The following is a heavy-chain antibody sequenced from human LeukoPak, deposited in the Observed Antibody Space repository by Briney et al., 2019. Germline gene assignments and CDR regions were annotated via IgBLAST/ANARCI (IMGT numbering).Heavy chain of an antibody. CDR3: ARDGAYSGYFSYYMDV. V-gene: IGHV3-74*01. CDR2: INSDGSST. CDR1: GFTFSSYW. Sequence: TGGSLRLSCAASGFTFSSYWMHWVRQAPGKGLVWVSRINSDGSSTSYADSVKGRFTISRDNAKNTLYLQMNSLRAKDTAVYYCARDGAYSGYFSYYMDVWGKGTTVTVSS. D-gene: IGHD5-12*01. J-gene: IGHJ6*03.